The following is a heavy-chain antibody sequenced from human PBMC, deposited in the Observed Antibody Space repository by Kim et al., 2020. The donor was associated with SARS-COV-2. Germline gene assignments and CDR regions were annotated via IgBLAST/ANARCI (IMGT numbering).Heavy chain of an antibody. CDR3: ARDDGYYYDSSGYY. V-gene: IGHV3-48*02. D-gene: IGHD3-22*01. J-gene: IGHJ4*02. Sequence: ADSVKGRFTISRDNAKNSRYLQMNSLRDEDTAVYYCARDDGYYYDSSGYYWGQGTLVTVSS.